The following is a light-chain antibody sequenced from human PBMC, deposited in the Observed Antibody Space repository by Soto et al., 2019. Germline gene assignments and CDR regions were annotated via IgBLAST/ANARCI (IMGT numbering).Light chain of an antibody. CDR3: CSYAGSYV. J-gene: IGLJ1*01. V-gene: IGLV2-14*01. Sequence: QSVLTQPASVSGSPGQSITISCSGTSSDVGAYNYVSWYQHHPGKAPKLIVCEVTNRPPGVSFRFSGSKSGNTASLTISGLQAEDEADYYCCSYAGSYVFGTGTKVTVL. CDR1: SSDVGAYNY. CDR2: EVT.